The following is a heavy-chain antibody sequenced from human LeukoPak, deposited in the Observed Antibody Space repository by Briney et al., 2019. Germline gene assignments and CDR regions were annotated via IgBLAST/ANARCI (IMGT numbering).Heavy chain of an antibody. D-gene: IGHD6-13*01. J-gene: IGHJ5*01. V-gene: IGHV3-74*01. CDR1: GFTLSSYW. CDR2: INTDGSST. CDR3: AREVAYSSSWYDY. Sequence: GGSLRLSCAASGFTLSSYWMHWVRQAPGKGLVWVSRINTDGSSTSYADSVKGRFTISRDNAKNTLYLQMNSLRAEDTAVYYCAREVAYSSSWYDYWGQGTLVTVSS.